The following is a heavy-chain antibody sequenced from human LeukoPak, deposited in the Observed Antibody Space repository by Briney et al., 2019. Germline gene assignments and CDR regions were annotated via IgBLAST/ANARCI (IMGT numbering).Heavy chain of an antibody. CDR3: ARGFCRGGSCFGPNYYYYGMDV. D-gene: IGHD2-15*01. CDR1: GFTFSSYS. Sequence: PGGSLRLSCAASGFTFSSYSMNWVRQAPGKGLEWVSSISSSSSYIYYADSVKGRFTISRDNAKNSLYLQMSSLRAEDTAVYYCARGFCRGGSCFGPNYYYYGMDVWGRGTTVTVSS. V-gene: IGHV3-21*01. CDR2: ISSSSSYI. J-gene: IGHJ6*02.